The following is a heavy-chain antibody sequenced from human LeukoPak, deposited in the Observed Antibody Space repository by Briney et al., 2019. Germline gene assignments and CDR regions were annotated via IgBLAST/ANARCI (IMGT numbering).Heavy chain of an antibody. CDR3: ASADSGYYYSAVPY. Sequence: GGSLRLSCTVSGFTVSSNSMSWVRQAPGKGLEWVSFIYSDNTHYSDSVKGRFTISRDNSKNTLYLQMNSLRAEDTAVYYCASADSGYYYSAVPYWDQGTLVTVSS. J-gene: IGHJ4*02. D-gene: IGHD3-22*01. V-gene: IGHV3-53*01. CDR1: GFTVSSNS. CDR2: IYSDNT.